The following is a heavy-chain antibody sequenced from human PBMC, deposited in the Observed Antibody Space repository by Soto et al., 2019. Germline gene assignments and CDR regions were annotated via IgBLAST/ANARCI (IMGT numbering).Heavy chain of an antibody. Sequence: EVQLVESGGGLVQPGGSLRLSCAASGFTFSSYWMHWVRHAPGKGLVWVSRINSDGSSTSYANSVKGRFTISSDNAKNMLYLQINSLRAEDTSVYYCARVYWSGGSCYHRYYWGQGTLVTFSS. J-gene: IGHJ4*02. D-gene: IGHD2-15*01. V-gene: IGHV3-74*01. CDR2: INSDGSST. CDR1: GFTFSSYW. CDR3: ARVYWSGGSCYHRYY.